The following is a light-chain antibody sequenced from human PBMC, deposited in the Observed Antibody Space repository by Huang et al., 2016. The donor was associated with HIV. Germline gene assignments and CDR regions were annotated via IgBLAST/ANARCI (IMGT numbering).Light chain of an antibody. CDR1: QSVGVY. CDR2: EAF. V-gene: IGKV3-11*01. CDR3: QQRTKWPPVLT. J-gene: IGKJ4*01. Sequence: EIVLTQSPATLSLSPGDRATLSCRASQSVGVYLAWYQQKPGQAPRLLIFEAFNRATGIPDRFSGSGSGTDFTLTIDSLQPDDFAIYYCQQRTKWPPVLTFGGGTRVEIK.